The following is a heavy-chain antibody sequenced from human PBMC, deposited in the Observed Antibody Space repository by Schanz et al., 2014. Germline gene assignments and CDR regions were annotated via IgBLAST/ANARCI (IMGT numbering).Heavy chain of an antibody. D-gene: IGHD4-4*01. CDR3: ARVSNRQKINIDD. J-gene: IGHJ4*02. CDR1: GFSLNTYG. CDR2: IWNNGVTK. Sequence: QVQLVESGGGVVQPGTSLILSCSASGFSLNTYGIHWFRQPAGKGLEWVAVIWNNGVTKYYADSVKGRFTISRDKAKNSLYLQMNARGTEDTAVYCCARVSNRQKINIDDWGRGTLXTGSS. V-gene: IGHV3-33*01.